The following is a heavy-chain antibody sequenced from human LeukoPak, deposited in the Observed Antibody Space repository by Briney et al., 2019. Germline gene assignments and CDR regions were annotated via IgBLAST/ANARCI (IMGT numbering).Heavy chain of an antibody. D-gene: IGHD2-8*02. J-gene: IGHJ5*02. Sequence: GGSLRLSCAASGFTFSSYAMNWVRQAPGKGLEWVSAIGGSGDRTYYADSVKGRFTISRGNSKNTLYLQMNSLRAEDTAVYYCASSGASRKFDPWGQGTLVTVSS. CDR1: GFTFSSYA. CDR3: ASSGASRKFDP. V-gene: IGHV3-23*01. CDR2: IGGSGDRT.